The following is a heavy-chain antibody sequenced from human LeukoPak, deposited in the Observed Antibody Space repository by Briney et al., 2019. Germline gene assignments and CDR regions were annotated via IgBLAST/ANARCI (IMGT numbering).Heavy chain of an antibody. V-gene: IGHV3-9*01. CDR3: AKDGLAAAGTHFDY. J-gene: IGHJ4*02. Sequence: PGGSLRLSCAASGFTFSSYSMNWVRQAPGKGLEWVSGISWNSGSIGYADSVKGRFTISRDNAKNSLYLQMNSLRAEDTALYYCAKDGLAAAGTHFDYWGQGTLVTVSS. CDR2: ISWNSGSI. D-gene: IGHD6-13*01. CDR1: GFTFSSYS.